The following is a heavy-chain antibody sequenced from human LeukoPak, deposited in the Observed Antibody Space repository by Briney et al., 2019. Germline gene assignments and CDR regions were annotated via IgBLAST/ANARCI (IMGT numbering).Heavy chain of an antibody. CDR3: ARERHRGFDY. J-gene: IGHJ4*02. V-gene: IGHV4-34*01. CDR2: INHRGST. CDR1: GGSSSGYY. Sequence: SETLSLTCVVYGGSSSGYYWNWIRQSPGKGLEWIGEINHRGSTNYNPSLKRRVTISLDTSKNQFSLKLSSVTAADTAVYYCARERHRGFDYWGQGTLVTVSS.